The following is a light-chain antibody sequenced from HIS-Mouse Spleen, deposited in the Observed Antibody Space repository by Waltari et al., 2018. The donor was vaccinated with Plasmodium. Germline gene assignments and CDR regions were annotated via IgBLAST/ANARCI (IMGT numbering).Light chain of an antibody. CDR1: VLAKKY. V-gene: IGLV3-27*01. J-gene: IGLJ3*02. Sequence: SYELTQPSSVSVSPGQTARITCSGDVLAKKYARWFQQKPGQAPVLVIYKDSERPSGIPERFSGSSSGTIVTFTISGAQVEDEADYYCYSAADNNLVFGGGTKLTVL. CDR3: YSAADNNLV. CDR2: KDS.